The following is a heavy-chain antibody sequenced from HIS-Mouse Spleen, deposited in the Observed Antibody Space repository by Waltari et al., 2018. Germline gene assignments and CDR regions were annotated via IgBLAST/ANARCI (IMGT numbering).Heavy chain of an antibody. J-gene: IGHJ2*01. CDR1: GGSISSSSYY. CDR3: AREIPYSSSWYDWYFDL. CDR2: IYYSGST. Sequence: QLQLQESGPGLVKPSETLSLTCTVSGGSISSSSYYWGWIRQPPGKGLEWIGIIYYSGSTSHNPTLKSRVTISVDTSKNQFSLKLSSVTAADTAVYYCAREIPYSSSWYDWYFDLWGRGTLVTVSS. D-gene: IGHD6-13*01. V-gene: IGHV4-39*07.